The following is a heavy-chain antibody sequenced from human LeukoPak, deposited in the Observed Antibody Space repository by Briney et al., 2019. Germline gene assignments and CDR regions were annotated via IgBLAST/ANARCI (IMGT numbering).Heavy chain of an antibody. V-gene: IGHV3-30*03. Sequence: GGSLKLSCAASGLTFSSYGMHWVRQAPGKGLEWVAVISYEGSNQYYADSVKGRFTISRDNSKNMVYLQMNSLRAEDTAVCYCARTREQWQVLDYWGQGTLVTVSS. D-gene: IGHD6-19*01. J-gene: IGHJ4*02. CDR3: ARTREQWQVLDY. CDR1: GLTFSSYG. CDR2: ISYEGSNQ.